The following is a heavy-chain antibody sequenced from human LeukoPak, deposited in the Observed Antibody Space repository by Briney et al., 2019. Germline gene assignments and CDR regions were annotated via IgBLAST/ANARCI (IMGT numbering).Heavy chain of an antibody. J-gene: IGHJ3*02. CDR1: GGSFIGYY. Sequence: PSETLSLTCAVYGGSFIGYYWSWIRQPPGKGLEWIGEINHSGSTNYNPSLKSRVTISVDTSKNQFSLKLSSVTAADTAVYYCARTIDSGSSRYAFDIWGQGTMVTVSS. V-gene: IGHV4-34*01. CDR3: ARTIDSGSSRYAFDI. D-gene: IGHD1-26*01. CDR2: INHSGST.